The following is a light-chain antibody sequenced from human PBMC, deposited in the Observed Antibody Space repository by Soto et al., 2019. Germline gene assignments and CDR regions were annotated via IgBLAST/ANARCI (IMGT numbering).Light chain of an antibody. CDR3: VQALQSPPWA. Sequence: IVMTQSPLFLSVTPGQTASISCRSIQSLLHSNGYNYLDWYLQKPGQSPQLXXYLGSNRASGVPDRFSGSGSGTDFTLKISRVEAEDVGVYYCVQALQSPPWAFGQGTKVDIK. CDR2: LGS. CDR1: QSLLHSNGYNY. J-gene: IGKJ1*01. V-gene: IGKV2-28*01.